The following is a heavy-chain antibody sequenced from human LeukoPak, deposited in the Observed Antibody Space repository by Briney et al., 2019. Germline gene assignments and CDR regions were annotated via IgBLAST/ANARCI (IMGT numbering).Heavy chain of an antibody. D-gene: IGHD6-6*01. CDR1: GGSISSLY. CDR3: ARHRAYSSSSPFDY. Sequence: SETLSLTCSVSGGSISSLYWSWIRQPPGKGLEWIGYIYYTGSTNYNSSLKSRVTMFVDMSKNQFSLRLSSVTAADTAVYYCARHRAYSSSSPFDYWGQGTLVTVSS. J-gene: IGHJ4*02. CDR2: IYYTGST. V-gene: IGHV4-59*08.